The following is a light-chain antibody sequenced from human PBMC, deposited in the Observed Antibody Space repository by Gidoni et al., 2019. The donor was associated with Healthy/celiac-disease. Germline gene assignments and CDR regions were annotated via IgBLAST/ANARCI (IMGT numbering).Light chain of an antibody. J-gene: IGKJ3*01. CDR1: QSVSSSY. CDR2: GAS. V-gene: IGKV3-20*01. CDR3: QQYGSF. Sequence: EIVLTQSPGTLSLSPGERATLSCRASQSVSSSYLAWYQQKPGQAPRLLIYGASSRATGIPARFIGSGSGTDFTLTISRLVPKDFAVYYCQQYGSFFXPXTKVDIK.